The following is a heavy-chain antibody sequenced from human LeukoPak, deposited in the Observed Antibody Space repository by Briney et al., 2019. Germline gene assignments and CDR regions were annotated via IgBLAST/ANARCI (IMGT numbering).Heavy chain of an antibody. Sequence: SETLSLTCTLPGVSINTYYWSWIRQAPGKGLEWIGYIHYTGGTNYNPSLKSRVTMALDTSKTLLTLKLTSVTAADTAVYYCARGTVTINYFDFWGQGTLVSVSS. D-gene: IGHD4-17*01. CDR1: GVSINTYY. V-gene: IGHV4-59*01. CDR2: IHYTGGT. CDR3: ARGTVTINYFDF. J-gene: IGHJ4*02.